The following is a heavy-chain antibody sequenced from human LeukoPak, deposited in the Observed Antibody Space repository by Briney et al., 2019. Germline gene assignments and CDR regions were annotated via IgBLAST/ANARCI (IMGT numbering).Heavy chain of an antibody. D-gene: IGHD3-16*01. V-gene: IGHV3-74*01. CDR2: LTSEGSST. CDR1: PLTLTTYA. CDR3: TREYYSRFAY. Sequence: GSLRLSSPAPPLTLTTYAMNWVRPAPGQGLVWVSRLTSEGSSTTYTESAMGRFTIPRHNAKNTLILQMNSTSSEPTALHYCTREYYSRFAYWGQGTLVTVSS. J-gene: IGHJ4*02.